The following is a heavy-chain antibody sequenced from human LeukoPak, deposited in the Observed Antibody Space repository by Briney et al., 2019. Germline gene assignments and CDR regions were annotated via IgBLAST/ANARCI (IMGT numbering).Heavy chain of an antibody. CDR1: GFTLSSYG. CDR3: ASAIRRGEWLSVDYYYMDV. D-gene: IGHD3-3*01. V-gene: IGHV3-21*01. CDR2: ISSSSSYI. J-gene: IGHJ6*03. Sequence: GGSLRLSCAASGFTLSSYGVNWVRQAPGKGLEWVSSISSSSSYIYYADSVKGRFTISRDNAKNSLYLQLNSLRAEDTAVYYCASAIRRGEWLSVDYYYMDVWGKGTTVTVSS.